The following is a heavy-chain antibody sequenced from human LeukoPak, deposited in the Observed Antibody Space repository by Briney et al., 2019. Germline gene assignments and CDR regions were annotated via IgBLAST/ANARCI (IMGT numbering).Heavy chain of an antibody. J-gene: IGHJ5*02. CDR2: INPSGGST. CDR3: ARDVSWGSGQEGWFDP. CDR1: GYTFTSYY. Sequence: ASVKVSCKASGYTFTSYYMHWVRQAPGQGLEWMGIINPSGGSTSYAQKFQGRVTMTRDMSTSTVYMELSSLRSEDTAVYYCARDVSWGSGQEGWFDPWGQGTLVTVSS. D-gene: IGHD7-27*01. V-gene: IGHV1-46*01.